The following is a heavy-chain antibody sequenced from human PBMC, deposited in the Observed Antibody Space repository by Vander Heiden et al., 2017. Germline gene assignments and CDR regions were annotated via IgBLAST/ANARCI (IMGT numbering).Heavy chain of an antibody. J-gene: IGHJ6*02. CDR3: ARSSITMVRGVTAWYYGMDV. D-gene: IGHD3-10*01. CDR2: IYYSGST. V-gene: IGHV4-39*01. CDR1: GGSISSSSCY. Sequence: GLVKPSETLSPTCTVSGGSISSSSCYWGWIRQPPGKGLEWIGSIYYSGSTYYNPSLKSRVTISVDTSKNQFSLKLSSVTAADTAVYYCARSSITMVRGVTAWYYGMDVWGQGTTVTVSS.